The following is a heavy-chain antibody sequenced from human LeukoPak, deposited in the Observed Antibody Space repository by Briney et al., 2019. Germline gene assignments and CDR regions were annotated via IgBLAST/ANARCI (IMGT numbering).Heavy chain of an antibody. J-gene: IGHJ4*02. Sequence: ASVKVSCKASGYTFTFYAITWVRQAPGQGLEWMGWISAYNGNTNYAQNLQDRVTMTTDTSTTTAYMELRSLRSDDTAMYYCARGPHSIRTRYFDYWGQGTLVTASS. CDR1: GYTFTFYA. CDR3: ARGPHSIRTRYFDY. CDR2: ISAYNGNT. D-gene: IGHD3/OR15-3a*01. V-gene: IGHV1-18*01.